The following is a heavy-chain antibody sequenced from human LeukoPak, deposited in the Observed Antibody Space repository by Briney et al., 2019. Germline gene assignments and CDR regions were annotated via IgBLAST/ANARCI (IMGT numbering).Heavy chain of an antibody. CDR3: ARHLLGIDY. J-gene: IGHJ4*02. Sequence: PSETLSLTCTVSGGSISSYYWSWIRQPPGKGLEWIGYIYYSGSTNYNPSLKSRVTISVDTSKNQFSLKLSSVTAADTAVYCCARHLLGIDYWGQGTLVTVSS. D-gene: IGHD7-27*01. V-gene: IGHV4-59*01. CDR2: IYYSGST. CDR1: GGSISSYY.